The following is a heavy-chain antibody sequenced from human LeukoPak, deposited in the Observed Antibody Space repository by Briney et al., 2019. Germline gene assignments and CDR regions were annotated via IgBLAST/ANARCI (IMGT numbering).Heavy chain of an antibody. D-gene: IGHD5-18*01. Sequence: GESLKISCKGSGYSFTSYWIGWVRQMPGKGLEWMGIIYPGDSDTRYSPSFQGQVTISADKSISTAYLQWSSLEASDTAMYYCARRRLDTAMADFNWFDPWGQGTLVTVSS. CDR1: GYSFTSYW. CDR3: ARRRLDTAMADFNWFDP. V-gene: IGHV5-51*01. CDR2: IYPGDSDT. J-gene: IGHJ5*02.